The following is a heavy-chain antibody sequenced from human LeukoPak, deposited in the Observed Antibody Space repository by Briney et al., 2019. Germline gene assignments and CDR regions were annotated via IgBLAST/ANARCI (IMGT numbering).Heavy chain of an antibody. CDR1: GVPFSNYY. D-gene: IGHD6-19*01. V-gene: IGHV4-34*01. J-gene: IGHJ4*02. CDR2: INHSGYT. CDR3: TRAVAGHPD. Sequence: SETLSLSCAVSGVPFSNYYWSWVRQSPRQGLEWIGEINHSGYTNYNPSLKRRVTMSIATSKNQFSLILTSVTAADAGVYYCTRAVAGHPDWGQGTLVTVSS.